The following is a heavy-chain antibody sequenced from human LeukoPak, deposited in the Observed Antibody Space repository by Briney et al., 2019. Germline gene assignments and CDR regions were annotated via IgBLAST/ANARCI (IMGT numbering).Heavy chain of an antibody. Sequence: GGSLRLSCAASGLTFSNYAMNWVRQAPGKGLEWVSAISGSGDNTYYGDSVKGRFTNSRDNSKNTLFLQMNSLGAEDTAVYYCAKVKTVTTGAFDIWGQGTMVTVSS. J-gene: IGHJ3*02. CDR2: ISGSGDNT. V-gene: IGHV3-23*01. CDR3: AKVKTVTTGAFDI. D-gene: IGHD4-17*01. CDR1: GLTFSNYA.